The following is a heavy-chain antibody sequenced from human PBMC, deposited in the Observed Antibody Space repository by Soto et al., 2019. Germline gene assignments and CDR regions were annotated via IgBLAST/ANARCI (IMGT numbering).Heavy chain of an antibody. D-gene: IGHD3-22*01. Sequence: SLTCTVSGGSISSYYWSWIRQPPGKGLEWIGYIYYSGSTNYNPSLKSRVTISVDTSKNQFSLKLSSVTAADTAVYYCARVPYADYYDSSGYHLYYFDYWGQGSLVTVSS. CDR3: ARVPYADYYDSSGYHLYYFDY. J-gene: IGHJ4*02. CDR2: IYYSGST. V-gene: IGHV4-59*01. CDR1: GGSISSYY.